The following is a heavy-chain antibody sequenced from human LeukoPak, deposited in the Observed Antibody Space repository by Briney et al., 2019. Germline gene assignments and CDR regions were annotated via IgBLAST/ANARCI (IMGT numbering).Heavy chain of an antibody. D-gene: IGHD6-13*01. J-gene: IGHJ4*02. Sequence: PSETLSLTCTVSGGSISSSSYYWGWIRQHPGKGLEWIGSIYYSGSTYYNPSLKSRVTISVDTSKNQFSLKLSSVTAADTAVYYCARETRSSSSWYVYWGQGTLVTVSS. CDR2: IYYSGST. V-gene: IGHV4-39*07. CDR1: GGSISSSSYY. CDR3: ARETRSSSSWYVY.